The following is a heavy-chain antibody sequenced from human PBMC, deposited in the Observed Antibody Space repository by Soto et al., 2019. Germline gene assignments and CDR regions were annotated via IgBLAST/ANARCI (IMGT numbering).Heavy chain of an antibody. Sequence: QVQLVQSGAEVKKPGASVKVSCKASGYTFTGYYMHWGRQAPGQGLEWMGWINPNSGGTNYAQKLQGWGTMTRDTDISTAYVGLSRLRSDYTAVYYCARAGSTMVRGGVYGMDVWGQGTTVTVSS. CDR1: GYTFTGYY. CDR3: ARAGSTMVRGGVYGMDV. J-gene: IGHJ6*02. V-gene: IGHV1-2*04. CDR2: INPNSGGT. D-gene: IGHD3-10*01.